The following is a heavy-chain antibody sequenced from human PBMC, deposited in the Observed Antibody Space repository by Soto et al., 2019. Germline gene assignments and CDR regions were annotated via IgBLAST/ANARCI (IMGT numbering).Heavy chain of an antibody. CDR1: GFTFSSCG. D-gene: IGHD6-19*01. CDR3: ARSMGPYRYTRGWPYYYYCMDV. J-gene: IGHJ6*02. Sequence: PGGSLRLSCAASGFTFSSCGMHWVRQAPPKGLERVAFISYDGSNKYYADSVKGRFTISRDNSKNTLYLQMNSLRAEDTAVYYCARSMGPYRYTRGWPYYYYCMDVWGQGTPVTVSS. CDR2: ISYDGSNK. V-gene: IGHV3-30*03.